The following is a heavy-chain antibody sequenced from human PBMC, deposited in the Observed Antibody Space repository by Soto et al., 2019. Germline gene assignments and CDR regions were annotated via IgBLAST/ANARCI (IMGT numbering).Heavy chain of an antibody. CDR1: GYSISSGYH. CDR3: ARVVTVQWELNAFHI. CDR2: IYHSGST. D-gene: IGHD1-26*01. Sequence: SETLSLTCAVSGYSISSGYHWAWIRQPPGKGLEWIGGIYHSGSTYYNPSLKSRVTLSVDTSKNQFSLKLSSVTAADTDVYYCARVVTVQWELNAFHIWGQGTMATAS. J-gene: IGHJ3*02. V-gene: IGHV4-38-2*01.